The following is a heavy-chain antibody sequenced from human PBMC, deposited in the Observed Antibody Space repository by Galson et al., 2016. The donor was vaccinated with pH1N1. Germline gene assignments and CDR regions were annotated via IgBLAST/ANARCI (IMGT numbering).Heavy chain of an antibody. Sequence: SLRLSCAASGFIFSGYSMNWVRQAPGKGLEWVSSITSGSFHIYYADSVKGRFTISRDNAKKSLFLQMNSLRVEETALCYCARDRSSRGVGSSDLMDVWGQGTTVTLSS. D-gene: IGHD3-10*01. V-gene: IGHV3-21*01. J-gene: IGHJ6*02. CDR3: ARDRSSRGVGSSDLMDV. CDR1: GFIFSGYS. CDR2: ITSGSFHI.